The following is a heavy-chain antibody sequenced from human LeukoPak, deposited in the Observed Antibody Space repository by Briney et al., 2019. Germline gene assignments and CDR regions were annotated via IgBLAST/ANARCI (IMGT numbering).Heavy chain of an antibody. CDR2: INHSGST. D-gene: IGHD4-17*01. Sequence: PSETLSLTCAVYGGSFSGYYWSWIRQPPGKGLEWIGEINHSGSTNYNPSLKSRVTISVDTSKNQFSLKLSSVTAADTAVYYCARGLAYGDRRSVGYWGQGTLVTVSS. V-gene: IGHV4-34*01. CDR1: GGSFSGYY. CDR3: ARGLAYGDRRSVGY. J-gene: IGHJ4*02.